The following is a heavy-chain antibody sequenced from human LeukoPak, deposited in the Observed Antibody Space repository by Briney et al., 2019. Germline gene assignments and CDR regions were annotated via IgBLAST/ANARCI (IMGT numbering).Heavy chain of an antibody. V-gene: IGHV3-7*01. D-gene: IGHD6-13*01. Sequence: GGSLRLSCAASGFTFSSYWMSWVRQAPGKGLEWVTNIKQDGSEKYYVDSVKGRFTISRDNAKSSLYLQMNSLRAEDTAVYYCARDHGIAAAAVYYYYMDVWGKGTTVTVSS. CDR1: GFTFSSYW. CDR3: ARDHGIAAAAVYYYYMDV. J-gene: IGHJ6*03. CDR2: IKQDGSEK.